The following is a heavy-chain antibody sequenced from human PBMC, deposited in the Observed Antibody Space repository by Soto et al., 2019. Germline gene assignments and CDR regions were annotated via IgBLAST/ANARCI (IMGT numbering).Heavy chain of an antibody. J-gene: IGHJ4*02. D-gene: IGHD6-19*01. V-gene: IGHV1-69*02. CDR2: IIPILGIA. CDR3: ASLVAVAGNPFDY. CDR1: GGTFSSYT. Sequence: GASVKVSCKASGGTFSSYTISWVRQAPGQGLEWMGRIIPILGIANYAQKFQGRVTITADKSTSTAYMELSSLRSEDTAVYYCASLVAVAGNPFDYWGQGTLVTVSS.